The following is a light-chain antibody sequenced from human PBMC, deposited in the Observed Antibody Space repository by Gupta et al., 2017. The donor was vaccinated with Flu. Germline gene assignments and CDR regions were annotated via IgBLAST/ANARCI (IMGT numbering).Light chain of an antibody. CDR3: QQYGSSPQT. Sequence: EIVLTQSPGTLSLSPGERATLSCRASQSVDGNSLVWFQQKPGQAPRLLIYGASSRATAIPDRFSGGGSGTDFTLTISRLDPEDFAVYYCQQYGSSPQTFGQGTKVEI. J-gene: IGKJ1*01. CDR1: QSVDGNS. V-gene: IGKV3-20*01. CDR2: GAS.